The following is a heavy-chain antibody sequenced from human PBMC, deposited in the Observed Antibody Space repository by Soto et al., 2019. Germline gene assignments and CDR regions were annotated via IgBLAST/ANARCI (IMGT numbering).Heavy chain of an antibody. CDR3: ARNREHLGYCSSTSCYSPAVTYYYYGMDV. Sequence: SSVKVSCKASGGTFSSYAISWVRQAPGQGLEWMGGIIPIFGTANYAQKFQGRVTITADESTSTAYMELSSLRSEDTAVYYCARNREHLGYCSSTSCYSPAVTYYYYGMDVWGQGTTVTVSS. CDR2: IIPIFGTA. CDR1: GGTFSSYA. J-gene: IGHJ6*02. V-gene: IGHV1-69*13. D-gene: IGHD2-2*02.